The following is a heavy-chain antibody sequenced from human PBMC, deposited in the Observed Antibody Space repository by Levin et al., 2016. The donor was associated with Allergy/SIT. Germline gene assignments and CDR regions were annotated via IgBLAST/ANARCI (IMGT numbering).Heavy chain of an antibody. CDR3: ARHDNIPVIQNGFDY. D-gene: IGHD3-10*01. V-gene: IGHV4-59*08. Sequence: SETLSLTCTVSGGSISSYYWSWIRQPPGKGLEWIGYIYYNGVTLYNPSLKSRVSISADMSKDLFSLKLSSVTAADTAVYYCARHDNIPVIQNGFDYWGQGALVTVSS. CDR2: IYYNGVT. J-gene: IGHJ4*02. CDR1: GGSISSYY.